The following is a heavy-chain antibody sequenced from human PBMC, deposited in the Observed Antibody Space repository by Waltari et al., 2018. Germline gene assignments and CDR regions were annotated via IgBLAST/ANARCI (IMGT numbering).Heavy chain of an antibody. J-gene: IGHJ4*02. D-gene: IGHD3-22*01. CDR2: ISAYNGNT. Sequence: QVQLVQSGAEVKKPGASVKVSCKASGYTFTSYGISWVRQAPGQGLEWMGWISAYNGNTNYAQKLQGRVTMTTDTSTSTAYMELRSLRSDDTAVYYCARAGGRGGFYYDSSGYYYNFDYWGQGTLVTVSS. CDR1: GYTFTSYG. V-gene: IGHV1-18*01. CDR3: ARAGGRGGFYYDSSGYYYNFDY.